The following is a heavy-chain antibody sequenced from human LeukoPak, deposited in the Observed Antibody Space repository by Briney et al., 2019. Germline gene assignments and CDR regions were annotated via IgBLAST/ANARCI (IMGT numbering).Heavy chain of an antibody. D-gene: IGHD1-20*01. CDR1: GASVSSGGYY. V-gene: IGHV4-61*08. Sequence: SETLSLTCTVSGASVSSGGYYWSWIRQPPGKGLEWIGYIYYSGSTNYNPSLKSRVTISVDTSKNQFSLKVSPVTAADAAVYYCARELYNWNGRRHAIDIWGQGTMVTVSS. CDR3: ARELYNWNGRRHAIDI. J-gene: IGHJ3*02. CDR2: IYYSGST.